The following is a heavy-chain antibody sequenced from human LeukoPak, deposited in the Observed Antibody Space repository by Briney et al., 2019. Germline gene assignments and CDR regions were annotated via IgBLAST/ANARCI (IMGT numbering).Heavy chain of an antibody. Sequence: SETLSLTCSVSGDSVSRSDSYWDWIRQPRGKGLESIGTIYYSGRTYYSPSLKSRVTMSVDPSNNQFSLNLRSVTAADTALYYCARRLYHDGSGYLEWGQGTLLSVSS. CDR3: ARRLYHDGSGYLE. CDR2: IYYSGRT. CDR1: GDSVSRSDSY. D-gene: IGHD3-22*01. J-gene: IGHJ1*01. V-gene: IGHV4-39*01.